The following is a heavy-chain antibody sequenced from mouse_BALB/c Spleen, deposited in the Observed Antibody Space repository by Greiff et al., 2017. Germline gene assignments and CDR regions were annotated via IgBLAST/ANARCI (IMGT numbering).Heavy chain of an antibody. J-gene: IGHJ2*01. CDR2: ISSGGST. Sequence: EVQVVESGGGLVKPGGSLKLSCAASGFTFSSYAMSWVRQTPEKRLEWVASISSGGSTYYPDSVKGRFTISRDNARNILYLQMSSLRSEDTAMYYCARGRKDITPLDYWGQGTTLTVSS. D-gene: IGHD1-1*01. CDR1: GFTFSSYA. V-gene: IGHV5-6-5*01. CDR3: ARGRKDITPLDY.